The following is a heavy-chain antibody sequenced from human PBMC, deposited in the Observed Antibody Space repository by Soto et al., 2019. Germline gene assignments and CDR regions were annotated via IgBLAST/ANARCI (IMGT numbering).Heavy chain of an antibody. D-gene: IGHD1-1*01. CDR3: VRMATVARPY. CDR2: IRSDVTTI. V-gene: IGHV3-48*03. Sequence: EVQMVESGGVLVPPGGSLRLSCEVSGLTFSKFEMTWVSQAPGKGLEWVSSIRSDVTTIYYADSVKGRFNISRDNDKNLTYLEMNRLKGEDTDTDLCVRMATVARPYWGQGTPVTVSS. J-gene: IGHJ4*02. CDR1: GLTFSKFE.